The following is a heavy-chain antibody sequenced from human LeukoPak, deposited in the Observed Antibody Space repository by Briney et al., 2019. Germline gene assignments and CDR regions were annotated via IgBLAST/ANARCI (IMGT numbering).Heavy chain of an antibody. V-gene: IGHV4-39*01. Sequence: PSETLSLTCTVSGDSISSNDYYWGWIRQPPGKGLEWIGSIYYGGSTYYNPSLKSRVIISVDTSMNQFSLKLSFVTTADTAVYYCARALGYCSGGSCTRGYNWFDPWGRGTLVTVPS. CDR2: IYYGGST. CDR3: ARALGYCSGGSCTRGYNWFDP. D-gene: IGHD2-15*01. J-gene: IGHJ5*02. CDR1: GDSISSNDYY.